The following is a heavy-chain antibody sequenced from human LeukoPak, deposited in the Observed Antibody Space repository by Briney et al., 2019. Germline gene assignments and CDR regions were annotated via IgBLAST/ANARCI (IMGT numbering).Heavy chain of an antibody. V-gene: IGHV4-59*12. Sequence: SETLSLTCTVSGGSISSYYWSWIRQPPGKGLEWIGYIYYSGSTNYNPSLKSRVTISVDTSKNQFSLKLSSVTAADTAVYYCARGEYYDFWSAYYRVNWFDPWGQGTLVTVSS. J-gene: IGHJ5*02. CDR3: ARGEYYDFWSAYYRVNWFDP. CDR2: IYYSGST. D-gene: IGHD3-3*01. CDR1: GGSISSYY.